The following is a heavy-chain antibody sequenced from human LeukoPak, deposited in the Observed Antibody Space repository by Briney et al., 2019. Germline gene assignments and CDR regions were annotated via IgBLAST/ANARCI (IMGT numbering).Heavy chain of an antibody. J-gene: IGHJ6*03. CDR3: ARQIVVVPAAIFYYYYMDV. V-gene: IGHV4-39*01. CDR1: GGSISSSSYY. CDR2: IYYRGST. Sequence: SETLSLTCTVSGGSISSSSYYWGWIRQPPGKGLEWIGSIYYRGSTYYNPSLKSRVTISVDTSKNQFSPKLSSVTAADTAVYYCARQIVVVPAAIFYYYYMDVWGKGTTVTVSS. D-gene: IGHD2-2*01.